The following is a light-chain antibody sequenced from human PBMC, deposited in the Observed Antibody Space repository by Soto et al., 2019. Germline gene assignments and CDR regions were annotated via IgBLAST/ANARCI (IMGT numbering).Light chain of an antibody. J-gene: IGKJ1*01. CDR1: QSISSW. V-gene: IGKV1-5*03. CDR2: KAS. CDR3: QQYHSYWT. Sequence: DIQMTQSPSTLSASVGDRVTITCRAIQSISSWLAWYQQKPGKAPKVLIYKASSLESGVPARFSGSGSGTEFTLTISSLQPDDFATYYCQQYHSYWTFGQGTKVEIK.